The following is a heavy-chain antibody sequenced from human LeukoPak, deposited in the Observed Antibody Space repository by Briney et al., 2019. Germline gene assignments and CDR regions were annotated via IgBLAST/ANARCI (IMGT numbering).Heavy chain of an antibody. J-gene: IGHJ4*02. CDR1: GFTFNRSW. V-gene: IGHV3-7*01. CDR2: IKEDGSES. Sequence: PGGSLRLSCAASGFTFNRSWMNWVRQAPGKGLEWVANIKEDGSESNYVDSVKGRFTISRDNAESSLYLQMNNLRSEDTAIYYCARGRRYNGNWYYFDYWGQGTLVTVSS. CDR3: ARGRRYNGNWYYFDY. D-gene: IGHD1-14*01.